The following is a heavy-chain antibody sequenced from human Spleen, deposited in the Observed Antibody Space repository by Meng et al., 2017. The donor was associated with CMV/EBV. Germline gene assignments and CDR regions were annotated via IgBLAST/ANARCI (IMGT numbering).Heavy chain of an antibody. CDR2: IKEDGSEK. J-gene: IGHJ4*02. D-gene: IGHD4-17*01. V-gene: IGHV3-7*03. CDR1: RFTFGGYW. CDR3: AKDQPDYGDYRPDY. Sequence: VGSLRLSCVTSRFTFGGYWMSWVRQAPGKGLECVANIKEDGSEKNYVDSVRGRFTISRDNFKNTLYLQMNSLRAEDTAVYYCAKDQPDYGDYRPDYWGQGTLVTVSS.